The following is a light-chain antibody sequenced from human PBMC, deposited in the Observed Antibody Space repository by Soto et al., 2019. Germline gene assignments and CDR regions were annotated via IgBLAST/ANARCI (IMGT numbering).Light chain of an antibody. CDR2: KAS. Sequence: DIQMTQSPSTLSASVGDRVTITCRASQIISSWLAWYQQKPGKAPKLLIYKASSLESGVPSRFSGSGSGIEFTLTISSLQPDDFATYYCQQYTSYSQTFGQGTKVEIK. CDR3: QQYTSYSQT. CDR1: QIISSW. J-gene: IGKJ1*01. V-gene: IGKV1-5*03.